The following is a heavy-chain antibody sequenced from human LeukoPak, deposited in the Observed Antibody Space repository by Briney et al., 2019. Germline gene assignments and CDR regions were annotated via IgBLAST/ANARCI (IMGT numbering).Heavy chain of an antibody. D-gene: IGHD3-3*01. CDR1: GGSISSYY. J-gene: IGHJ4*02. CDR2: IYYSGST. CDR3: ARALHSLDYDFWSGYYTVFDY. Sequence: PSETLSLTCTVSGGSISSYYWSWIRQHPGKGLEWIGYIYYSGSTYYNPSLKSRVTISVDTSKNQFSLKLSSVTAADTAVYYCARALHSLDYDFWSGYYTVFDYWGQGTLVTVSS. V-gene: IGHV4-59*06.